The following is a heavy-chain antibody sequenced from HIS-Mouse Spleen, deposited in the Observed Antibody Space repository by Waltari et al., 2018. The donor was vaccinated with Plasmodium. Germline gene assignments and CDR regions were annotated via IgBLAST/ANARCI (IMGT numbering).Heavy chain of an antibody. J-gene: IGHJ3*02. Sequence: EVQLVESGGGLVQPGGSLRLSCAASGFTFSSYWMHWVRQAPGKGLVWVSLINSDGVSTRYADSVKGRFTISRDNAKNTLYLQMNSLRAEDTAVYYCARTIAVVGTGDALDIWGQGTMVTVSS. CDR2: INSDGVST. V-gene: IGHV3-74*01. D-gene: IGHD6-13*01. CDR3: ARTIAVVGTGDALDI. CDR1: GFTFSSYW.